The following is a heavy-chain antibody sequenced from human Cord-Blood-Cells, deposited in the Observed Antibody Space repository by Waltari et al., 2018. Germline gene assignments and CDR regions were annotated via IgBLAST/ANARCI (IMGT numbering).Heavy chain of an antibody. CDR1: GFTFSSYA. CDR3: AKVGGIHYDILTGYFDY. CDR2: ISGSGGST. D-gene: IGHD3-9*01. V-gene: IGHV3-23*01. J-gene: IGHJ4*02. Sequence: EVQLLESGGGLVQPGGSLRLSCAASGFTFSSYAMSWVRQAPGKGLEWVSAISGSGGSTYYADSVKGRFTISRDNSKNTLYLQMNSLGAEDTAVYYCAKVGGIHYDILTGYFDYWGQGTLVTVSS.